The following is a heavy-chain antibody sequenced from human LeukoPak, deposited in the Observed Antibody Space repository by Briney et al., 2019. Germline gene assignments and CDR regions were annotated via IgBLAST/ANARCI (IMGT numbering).Heavy chain of an antibody. CDR1: GGSISSYY. J-gene: IGHJ6*02. CDR3: SRDSSGWYEGYYYYGMDV. V-gene: IGHV4-4*07. CDR2: IYTSGST. Sequence: SETLSLTCTVSGGSISSYYWSWIRQPPGKGLEWIRRIYTSGSTNYNPSLKSRVTMSVDTSKNQFSLKLSSVTAADTAVYYRSRDSSGWYEGYYYYGMDVWGQGTTVTVSS. D-gene: IGHD6-19*01.